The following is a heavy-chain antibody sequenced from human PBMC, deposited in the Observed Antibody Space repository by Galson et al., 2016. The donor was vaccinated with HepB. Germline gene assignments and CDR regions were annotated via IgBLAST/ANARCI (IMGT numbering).Heavy chain of an antibody. J-gene: IGHJ3*01. D-gene: IGHD1-14*01. Sequence: SETLSLTCAVSGGSISSSNWWSWVRQPPGKGLEWIGDIYHSGSTNYNPSLKSRVTMSVDTSKNQFSLILSSVSAADPAVYYCARGTPWRAFDFWGQGTMLTVSS. CDR1: GGSISSSNW. CDR3: ARGTPWRAFDF. V-gene: IGHV4-4*02. CDR2: IYHSGST.